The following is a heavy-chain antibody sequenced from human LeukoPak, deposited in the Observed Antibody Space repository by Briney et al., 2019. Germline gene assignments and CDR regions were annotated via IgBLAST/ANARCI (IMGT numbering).Heavy chain of an antibody. Sequence: SGTLSLTCTVSGGSISGSHWSWIRQPPRKGLEWIGCIYYTGSKNYNPSLKSRVIISVDTSKDQFSLRLISVTVADTAVYYCARGDNSWSLPITWGQGTLVTVSS. V-gene: IGHV4-59*01. J-gene: IGHJ5*02. CDR2: IYYTGSK. CDR3: ARGDNSWSLPIT. D-gene: IGHD6-13*01. CDR1: GGSISGSH.